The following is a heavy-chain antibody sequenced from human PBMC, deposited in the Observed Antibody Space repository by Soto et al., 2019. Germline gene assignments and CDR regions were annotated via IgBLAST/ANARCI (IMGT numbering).Heavy chain of an antibody. CDR3: AKDRLRYFEY. CDR1: GFRFSYTG. CDR2: ISFDERNI. D-gene: IGHD6-6*01. V-gene: IGHV3-30*18. J-gene: IGHJ4*01. Sequence: QVQLVESGGGVVQPGTSLRLSCAASGFRFSYTGIHWVRQAPGKGLEWVALISFDERNIYYADSVKGRFTISRDNSKXXSYLQMSSVRAXXXPIYCCAKDRLRYFEYWGHGPLVTV.